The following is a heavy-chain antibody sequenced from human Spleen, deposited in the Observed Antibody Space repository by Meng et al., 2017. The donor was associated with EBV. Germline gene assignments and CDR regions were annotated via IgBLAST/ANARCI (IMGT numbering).Heavy chain of an antibody. Sequence: QVHLVQSVAEVKKAGSSGKVSCKTSGGIFNSDAISWVRQAPGQGLEWLGGLIPMFGAPNYAQRFQDRVTIIADASTSTHYMELSTLRSEDTAVYYCAGAPSGGVFYFAYWGQGTLVTVSS. V-gene: IGHV1-69*01. CDR1: GGIFNSDA. J-gene: IGHJ4*02. D-gene: IGHD3-16*01. CDR2: LIPMFGAP. CDR3: AGAPSGGVFYFAY.